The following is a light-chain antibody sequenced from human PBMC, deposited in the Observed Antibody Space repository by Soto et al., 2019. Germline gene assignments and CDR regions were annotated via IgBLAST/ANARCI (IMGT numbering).Light chain of an antibody. Sequence: QSALTQPPSASGSPGQSVTISCTGTSSDVGGYNLVSWYQQHPGKAPKIMIYEVSKRPSGVPDRFSGSKSGNTASLTVSGLQAEDEADYFCSSHGGGNNWGVFGGGTKLTVL. CDR1: SSDVGGYNL. CDR3: SSHGGGNNWGV. CDR2: EVS. V-gene: IGLV2-8*01. J-gene: IGLJ3*02.